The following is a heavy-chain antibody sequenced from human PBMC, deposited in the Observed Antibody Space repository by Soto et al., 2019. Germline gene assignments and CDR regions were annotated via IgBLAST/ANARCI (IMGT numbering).Heavy chain of an antibody. Sequence: QVQLVQSGAEVKKPGSSVKVSCKASGDTFSRYAISWVRQAPGQGLEWMGGIIPTFGTPNYAQKFQGRVTIIADESTSTVYMEVSSLTSEDTAMYYCARVGYGDYGVDVWGKGTKVTVSS. J-gene: IGHJ6*01. CDR3: ARVGYGDYGVDV. CDR2: IIPTFGTP. D-gene: IGHD4-17*01. V-gene: IGHV1-69*01. CDR1: GDTFSRYA.